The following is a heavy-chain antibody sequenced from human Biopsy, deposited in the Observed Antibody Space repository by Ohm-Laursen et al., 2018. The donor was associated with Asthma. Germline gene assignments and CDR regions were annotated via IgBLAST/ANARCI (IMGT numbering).Heavy chain of an antibody. D-gene: IGHD2-2*01. CDR3: ARGGLGYCSSTSCYQNYYYGMDV. CDR2: ISGSGGST. J-gene: IGHJ6*02. Sequence: SLRLSCAASGFTFSSYAMSWVRQAPGKGLEWVSAISGSGGSTYYADSVKGRFTISRDSSKNTLYLQMNSLRAEDTAVYYCARGGLGYCSSTSCYQNYYYGMDVWGQGTTVTVSS. V-gene: IGHV3-23*01. CDR1: GFTFSSYA.